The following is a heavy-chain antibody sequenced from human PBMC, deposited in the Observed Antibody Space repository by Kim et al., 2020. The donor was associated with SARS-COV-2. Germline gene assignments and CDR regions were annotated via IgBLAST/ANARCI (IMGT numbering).Heavy chain of an antibody. J-gene: IGHJ4*02. Sequence: GRFTISRDNSKTTRYLQMNSLRAEDTAVYYCARALYYYGSGSYSSGFDYWGQGTLVTVSS. CDR3: ARALYYYGSGSYSSGFDY. D-gene: IGHD3-10*01. V-gene: IGHV3-30*01.